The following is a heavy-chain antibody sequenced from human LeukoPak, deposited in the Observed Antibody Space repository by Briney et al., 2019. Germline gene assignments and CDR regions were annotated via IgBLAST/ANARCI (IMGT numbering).Heavy chain of an antibody. J-gene: IGHJ4*02. CDR1: GYDFTAYT. V-gene: IGHV7-4-1*02. Sequence: GASVKVSCEASGYDFTAYTLNWVRQAPGQGLEWMGWINTRTANPTYAQGFVGRFVFSVDTSVNTAYLQISSLKAEDTAVYYCVRVGVLTTVFDYWGRGTLVTVSS. CDR2: INTRTANP. CDR3: VRVGVLTTVFDY. D-gene: IGHD4/OR15-4a*01.